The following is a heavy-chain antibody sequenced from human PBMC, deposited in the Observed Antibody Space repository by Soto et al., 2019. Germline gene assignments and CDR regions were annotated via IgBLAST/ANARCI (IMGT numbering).Heavy chain of an antibody. CDR1: GFTFSSYV. V-gene: IGHV3-21*01. J-gene: IGHJ4*02. Sequence: EVQLVESGGGLVKPGGSLRLSCAASGFTFSSYVMNWVRQAPGKGLEWVSSISGSSTYTYYAGSVKGRLTISRDNAQNSLYLQMNSLRAEDTAVYYCARDLIGEDDCSRSQFDYWGQGTLVTVSS. D-gene: IGHD3-22*01. CDR3: ARDLIGEDDCSRSQFDY. CDR2: ISGSSTYT.